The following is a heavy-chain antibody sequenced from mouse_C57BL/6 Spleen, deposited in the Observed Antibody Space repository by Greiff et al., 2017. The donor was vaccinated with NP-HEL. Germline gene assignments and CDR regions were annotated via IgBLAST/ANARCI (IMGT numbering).Heavy chain of an antibody. D-gene: IGHD2-1*01. V-gene: IGHV1-64*01. CDR3: ARIGDGNGENYAMDY. CDR1: GYTFTSYW. Sequence: VQLQQPGAELVKPGASVKLSCKASGYTFTSYWMHWVKQRPGQGLEWIGMIHPNSGSTNYNEKFKSKATLTVDKSSSTAYMQLSSLTSEDSAVYYGARIGDGNGENYAMDYWGQGTSVTVSS. J-gene: IGHJ4*01. CDR2: IHPNSGST.